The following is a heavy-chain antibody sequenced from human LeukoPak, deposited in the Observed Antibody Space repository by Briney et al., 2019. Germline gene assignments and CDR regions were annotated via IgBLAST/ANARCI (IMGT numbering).Heavy chain of an antibody. CDR2: IYHSGST. J-gene: IGHJ5*02. CDR1: GYSISSGYY. D-gene: IGHD6-13*01. V-gene: IGHV4-38-2*02. Sequence: SETLSLTCSVSGYSISSGYYWGWIWQPPGKGLEWIGSIYHSGSTNYNPSLKSRVTISVDTSKNQFSLKPSSVTAADTAVYYCARSEGGSWYRYNWFDPWGQGTLVTVSS. CDR3: ARSEGGSWYRYNWFDP.